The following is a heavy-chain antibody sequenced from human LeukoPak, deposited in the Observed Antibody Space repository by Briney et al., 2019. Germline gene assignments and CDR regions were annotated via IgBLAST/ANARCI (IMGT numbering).Heavy chain of an antibody. CDR2: IHSGGTT. CDR3: ATSRGAA. CDR1: GFIVSSDF. V-gene: IGHV3-53*01. Sequence: GGPLRLSCAASGFIVSSDFMGWVRQAPGQGLEWVSAIHSGGTTLYAASVKGRFIISRDTAKNTFYLQMRSLRADDTAVYYCATSRGAAWGQGTTVTVSS. J-gene: IGHJ6*02.